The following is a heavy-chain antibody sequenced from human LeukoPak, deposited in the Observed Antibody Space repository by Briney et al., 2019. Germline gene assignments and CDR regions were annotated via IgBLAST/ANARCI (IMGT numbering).Heavy chain of an antibody. CDR1: GGSISSSSYY. CDR2: IYYSGST. Sequence: SETLSLTRTVSGGSISSSSYYWGWIRQPPGKGLEWIGSIYYSGSTYYNPSLKSRVTISVDTSKNQFSLKLSSVTAADTAVYFCARGGDFWRGVGWFDPWGQGTLVTVSS. D-gene: IGHD3-3*01. CDR3: ARGGDFWRGVGWFDP. V-gene: IGHV4-39*07. J-gene: IGHJ5*02.